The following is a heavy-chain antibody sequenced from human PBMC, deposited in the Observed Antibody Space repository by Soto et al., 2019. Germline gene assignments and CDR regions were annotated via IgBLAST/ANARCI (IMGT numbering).Heavy chain of an antibody. CDR1: GYTFTSYY. CDR2: INPSGGST. CDR3: ARAAEYYDSSGSPGAFDI. Sequence: ASVKVSCKASGYTFTSYYMHWVRQAPGQGLDWMGIINPSGGSTSYAQKFQGRVTMTRDTSTSTVYMELSSLRSEDTAVYYCARAAEYYDSSGSPGAFDIWGQGTMVTVSS. J-gene: IGHJ3*02. V-gene: IGHV1-46*01. D-gene: IGHD3-22*01.